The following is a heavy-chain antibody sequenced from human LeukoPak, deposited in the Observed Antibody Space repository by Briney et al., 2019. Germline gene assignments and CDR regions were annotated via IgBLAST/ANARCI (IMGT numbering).Heavy chain of an antibody. V-gene: IGHV1-69*13. D-gene: IGHD2-15*01. J-gene: IGHJ6*02. Sequence: GASVKVSCKASGGTFSSYAISWVRQAPGQGLEWMGGIIPIFGTANYAQKFQGRVTITADESTSTAYMELSSLRSEDTAVYYCARDRAGYCSGGSCYGYYYGMDVWGQGTTVTVSS. CDR1: GGTFSSYA. CDR3: ARDRAGYCSGGSCYGYYYGMDV. CDR2: IIPIFGTA.